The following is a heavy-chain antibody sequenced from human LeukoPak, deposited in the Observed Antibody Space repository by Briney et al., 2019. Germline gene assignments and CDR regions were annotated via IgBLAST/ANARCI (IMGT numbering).Heavy chain of an antibody. D-gene: IGHD4-17*01. CDR3: ARGTTVTPMCIDY. CDR2: INSDGSST. V-gene: IGHV3-74*01. Sequence: GGSLRLSCAASGFTFSSYWMHWVRQAPGKGLVWVSRINSDGSSTSYADSVKGRFTTSRDNAKNTLYLQMNSLRAEDTAVYYCARGTTVTPMCIDYWGQGTLVTVSS. CDR1: GFTFSSYW. J-gene: IGHJ4*02.